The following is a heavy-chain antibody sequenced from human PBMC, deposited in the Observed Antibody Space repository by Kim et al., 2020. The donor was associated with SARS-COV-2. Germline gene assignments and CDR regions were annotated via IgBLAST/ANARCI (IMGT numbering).Heavy chain of an antibody. Sequence: GGSLRLSCAASGFTFDDYAMHWVRQAPGKGLEWVSLISWDGGSTYYADSVKGRFTISRDNSKNSLYLQMNSLRAEDTALYYCAKEKGFDDEYYFDYWGQGTLVTVSS. CDR1: GFTFDDYA. V-gene: IGHV3-43D*03. D-gene: IGHD3-9*01. J-gene: IGHJ4*02. CDR3: AKEKGFDDEYYFDY. CDR2: ISWDGGST.